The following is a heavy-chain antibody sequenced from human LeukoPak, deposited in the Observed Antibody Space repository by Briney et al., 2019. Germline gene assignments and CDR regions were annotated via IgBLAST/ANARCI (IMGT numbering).Heavy chain of an antibody. J-gene: IGHJ5*02. CDR1: GYSSISYW. V-gene: IGHV5-51*01. D-gene: IGHD2-2*01. Sequence: GESLKISCKASGYSSISYWIAWVRQMPGKGLEWMGIIYPGDSDTRYSPSFQGQVTISADKSISTAYLQWNSLKASDTAMYYCATADCSTTSCYRWDNWFDPWGQGTLVTVSS. CDR2: IYPGDSDT. CDR3: ATADCSTTSCYRWDNWFDP.